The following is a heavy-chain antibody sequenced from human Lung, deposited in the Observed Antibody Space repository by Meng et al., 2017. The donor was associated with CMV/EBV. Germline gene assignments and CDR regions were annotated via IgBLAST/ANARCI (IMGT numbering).Heavy chain of an antibody. J-gene: IGHJ4*02. CDR1: GGSISSSSYY. D-gene: IGHD6-6*01. CDR2: IYYSGST. Sequence: SETXSLXXTVSGGSISSSSYYWGWIRQPPGKGLEWIGSIYYSGSTYYNPSLKSRVTISVDTSKNQFSLKLSSVTAAVTAVYYCAKQSIAARSDYWGQGTLVTVSS. CDR3: AKQSIAARSDY. V-gene: IGHV4-39*01.